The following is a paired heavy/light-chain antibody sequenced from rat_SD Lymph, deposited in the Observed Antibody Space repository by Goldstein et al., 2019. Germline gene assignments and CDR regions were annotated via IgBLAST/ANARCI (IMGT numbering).Heavy chain of an antibody. V-gene: IGHV10-5*01. CDR2: IRTKPNNYAT. D-gene: IGHD1-11*01. CDR3: TASWDGGYKGY. CDR1: GFTFSNAA. J-gene: IGHJ2*01. Sequence: AVQLVESGGGLVQPKESLKISCAASGFTFSNAAMYWVRQAPGKGLEWVARIRTKPNNYATYYADSVKGRFTISRDDSKSMVYLQMDNLKTEDTAMYYCTASWDGGYKGYWGQGVMVTVSS.
Light chain of an antibody. Sequence: DIQMTQSPSSMSVSLGDTVTITCRASQDVGIYVNWFQQKPGKSPRRMIYRATNLADGVPSRFSGSRSGSDYSLTISSLESEDVADYHCLQYDEYPYTFGAGTKLELK. CDR3: LQYDEYPYT. J-gene: IGKJ2-3*01. CDR1: QDVGIY. CDR2: RAT. V-gene: IGKV14S9*01.